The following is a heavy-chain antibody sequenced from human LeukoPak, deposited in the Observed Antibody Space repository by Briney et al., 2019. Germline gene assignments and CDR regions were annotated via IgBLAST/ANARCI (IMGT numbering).Heavy chain of an antibody. Sequence: SVKVSCKASGGTFSSYTISWVRQAPGQGLEWMGRIIPILGIANYAQEFQGRVTITADKSTSTAYMELSSLRSEDTAVYYCARDRWGTAYQLPYYYYGMDVRGQGTTVTVSS. D-gene: IGHD6-13*01. CDR3: ARDRWGTAYQLPYYYYGMDV. CDR1: GGTFSSYT. V-gene: IGHV1-69*04. CDR2: IIPILGIA. J-gene: IGHJ6*02.